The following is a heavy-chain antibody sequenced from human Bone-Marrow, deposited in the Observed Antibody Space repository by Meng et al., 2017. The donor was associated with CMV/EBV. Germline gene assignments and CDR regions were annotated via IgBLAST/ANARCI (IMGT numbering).Heavy chain of an antibody. V-gene: IGHV3-21*01. CDR2: ISSSSSYI. CDR1: GFTFSSYS. CDR3: ARDVTVVVPAAISANYYYYGMDF. Sequence: GVLKISCAASGFTFSSYSMNWVRQAPGKGLEWVSSISSSSSYIYYADSVKGRFTISRDNAKNSLYLQMNSLRAEDTAVYYCARDVTVVVPAAISANYYYYGMDFWGQGTTVTVSS. D-gene: IGHD2-2*02. J-gene: IGHJ6*02.